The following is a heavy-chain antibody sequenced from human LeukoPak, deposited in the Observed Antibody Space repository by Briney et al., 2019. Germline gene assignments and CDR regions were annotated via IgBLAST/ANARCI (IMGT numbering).Heavy chain of an antibody. CDR3: ARERERDVLYY. CDR2: INPNSGGT. Sequence: ASVKVSCKASGYTFTGYYMHWVRQAPGQGLEWMGWINPNSGGTNYAQKFQGRVTMTRDTSIRTVYMDLSRLRSDDTAVYYCARERERDVLYYWGQGALVTVSS. J-gene: IGHJ4*02. V-gene: IGHV1-2*02. D-gene: IGHD3-10*01. CDR1: GYTFTGYY.